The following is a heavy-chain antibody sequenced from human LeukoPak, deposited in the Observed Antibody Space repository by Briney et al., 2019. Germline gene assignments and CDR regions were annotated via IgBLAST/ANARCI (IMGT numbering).Heavy chain of an antibody. Sequence: SETLSLTCTVSGGSISSYYWSWIRQPPGKGLEWIGYIYYSGSTNYNPSLKSRVTISVDTSKNQFSLKLSSVTAADTAVYYCARYSPRGKYYYYYYMDVWGKGTTVTVSS. CDR3: ARYSPRGKYYYYYYMDV. J-gene: IGHJ6*03. V-gene: IGHV4-59*01. D-gene: IGHD3-16*01. CDR2: IYYSGST. CDR1: GGSISSYY.